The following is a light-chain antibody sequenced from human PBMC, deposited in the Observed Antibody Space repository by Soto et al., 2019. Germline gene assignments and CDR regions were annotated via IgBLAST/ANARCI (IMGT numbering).Light chain of an antibody. CDR1: QSVSSSF. J-gene: IGKJ4*01. Sequence: EIVLTQSPGTLSLSPGERATLSCRASQSVSSSFLAWYQQKPGQAPRLLIYGASSRATSIPDRFSGTGSGTDFTLNISRLEPEYTAVYYCQQYGSSPLTFGGGTKVEIK. V-gene: IGKV3-20*01. CDR2: GAS. CDR3: QQYGSSPLT.